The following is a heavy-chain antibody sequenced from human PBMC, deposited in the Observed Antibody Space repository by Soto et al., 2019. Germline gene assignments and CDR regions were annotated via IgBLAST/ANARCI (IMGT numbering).Heavy chain of an antibody. D-gene: IGHD5-18*01. CDR3: ARPVGYSYGYDAFDI. Sequence: SETLSLTCAVYGGSFSGYYWSWIRQPPGKGLERIGEINHSGSTNYNPSLKSRVTISVDTSKNQFSLKLSSVTAADTAVYYCARPVGYSYGYDAFDIWGQGTMVTVSS. J-gene: IGHJ3*02. CDR2: INHSGST. CDR1: GGSFSGYY. V-gene: IGHV4-34*01.